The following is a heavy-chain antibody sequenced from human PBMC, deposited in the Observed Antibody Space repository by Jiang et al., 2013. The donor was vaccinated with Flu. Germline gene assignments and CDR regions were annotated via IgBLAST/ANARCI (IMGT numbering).Heavy chain of an antibody. V-gene: IGHV4-39*07. Sequence: GLVKPSGTLSLTCSVFGGSISSTSYYWGWIRQTPGKGLEWIGSMYYSGSTYYNSSLKSRVTLSADTSTNQVSLKLSSVTAADTAVYYCARYRYSGSYARHDGFDIWGQGTTVTVSS. CDR2: MYYSGST. D-gene: IGHD1-26*01. J-gene: IGHJ3*02. CDR3: ARYRYSGSYARHDGFDI. CDR1: GGSISSTSYY.